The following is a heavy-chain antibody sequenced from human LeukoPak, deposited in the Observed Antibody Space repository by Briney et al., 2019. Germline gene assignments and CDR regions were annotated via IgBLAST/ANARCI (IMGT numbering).Heavy chain of an antibody. D-gene: IGHD5-18*01. CDR2: INPSGGST. CDR1: GYTFTGYY. V-gene: IGHV1-46*01. CDR3: ARDLRTAMVRFDWFDP. J-gene: IGHJ5*02. Sequence: GASVKVSCKASGYTFTGYYMHWVRQAPGQGLEWMGIINPSGGSTSYAQKFQGRVTMTRDTSTSTVYMELSSLRSEDTAVYYCARDLRTAMVRFDWFDPWGQGTLVTVSS.